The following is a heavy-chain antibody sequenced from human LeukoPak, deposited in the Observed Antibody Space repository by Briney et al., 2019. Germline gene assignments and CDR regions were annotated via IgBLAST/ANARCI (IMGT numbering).Heavy chain of an antibody. CDR3: ARDWKPAAPIAAASAFDI. Sequence: PSETLSLTCTVSGGSISSGGYYWSWIRQPPGKGLEWIGYIHHSGSTYYNPSLKSRVTISVDRSKNQFSLKLSSVTAADTAVYYCARDWKPAAPIAAASAFDIWGQGTMVTVSS. D-gene: IGHD2-2*01. J-gene: IGHJ3*02. V-gene: IGHV4-30-2*01. CDR2: IHHSGST. CDR1: GGSISSGGYY.